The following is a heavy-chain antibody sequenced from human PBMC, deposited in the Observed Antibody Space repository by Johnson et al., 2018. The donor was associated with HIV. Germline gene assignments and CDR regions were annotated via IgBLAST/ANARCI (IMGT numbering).Heavy chain of an antibody. J-gene: IGHJ3*02. D-gene: IGHD7-27*01. CDR3: AKDLGTGDDAFDI. CDR2: IWYDGSNK. V-gene: IGHV3-30*04. Sequence: QMQLVESGGGVVQPGRSLRLSCAASGFTFSSYAMHWVRQAPGKGLEWVAVIWYDGSNKYYADSVKGRFTLSSDNSKNTLYLQMNSLRAEDTAVYYCAKDLGTGDDAFDIWGQGTMVTVSS. CDR1: GFTFSSYA.